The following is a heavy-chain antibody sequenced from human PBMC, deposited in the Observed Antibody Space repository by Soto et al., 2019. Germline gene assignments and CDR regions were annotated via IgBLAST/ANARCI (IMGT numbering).Heavy chain of an antibody. CDR2: IVVASGQT. CDR1: GSGFINSG. Sequence: APVKGSCKASGSGFINSGIQWGRQVHGQRLEWIGWIVVASGQTNYAQNFRGRVAITRDTSTATAYIELTGLTSEDTAVYFCSADRPDIGVGWWVWGQGTTVTVS. CDR3: SADRPDIGVGWWV. V-gene: IGHV1-58*02. J-gene: IGHJ6*02. D-gene: IGHD2-15*01.